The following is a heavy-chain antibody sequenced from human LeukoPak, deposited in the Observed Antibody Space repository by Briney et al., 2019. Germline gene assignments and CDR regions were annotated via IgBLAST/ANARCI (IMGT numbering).Heavy chain of an antibody. CDR1: GFSLSTSGMR. CDR3: ARTLDDFWSGLSSYYFDY. Sequence: SGPTLVNPTQTLTLTCTFSGFSLSTSGMRVSWIRQPPGKALEWLARIDWDDDKFYSTSLKTRLTISKDTSKNQVVLTMTNMDPVDTATYYCARTLDDFWSGLSSYYFDYWGQGTLVTVSS. V-gene: IGHV2-70*04. CDR2: IDWDDDK. J-gene: IGHJ4*02. D-gene: IGHD3-3*01.